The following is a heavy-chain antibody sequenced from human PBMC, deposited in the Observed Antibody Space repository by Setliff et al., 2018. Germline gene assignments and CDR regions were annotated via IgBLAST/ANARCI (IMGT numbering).Heavy chain of an antibody. CDR1: GFMFYTFG. CDR2: ISGYNGNT. CDR3: VRSSAPQVVLAADFDF. J-gene: IGHJ4*02. D-gene: IGHD6-19*01. Sequence: ASVKVSCKTSGFMFYTFGFSWVRHVPEQGFEWMGCISGYNGNTNYAQKFQDRVTVTMDTSTSTVYMELKSLRSDDTAVYYCVRSSAPQVVLAADFDFWGQGTPVTVSS. V-gene: IGHV1-18*01.